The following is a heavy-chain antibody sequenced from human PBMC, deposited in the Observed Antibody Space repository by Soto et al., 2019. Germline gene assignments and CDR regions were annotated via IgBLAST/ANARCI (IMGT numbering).Heavy chain of an antibody. CDR1: GFTFSSYG. J-gene: IGHJ4*02. CDR3: ARSRGYDFWSGPFDY. CDR2: IWYDGSNK. Sequence: ESGGGVVQPGRSLRLSCAASGFTFSSYGMHWVRQAPGKGLEWVAVIWYDGSNKYYADSVKGRFTISRDNSKNTLYLQMNSLRAEDTAVYYCARSRGYDFWSGPFDYWGQGTLVTVSS. D-gene: IGHD3-3*01. V-gene: IGHV3-33*01.